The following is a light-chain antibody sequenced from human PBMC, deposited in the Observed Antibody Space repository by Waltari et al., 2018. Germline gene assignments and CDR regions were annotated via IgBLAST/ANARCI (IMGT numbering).Light chain of an antibody. CDR2: DVT. CDR3: SSYRKSSTAGCV. CDR1: SSDVGGYNY. J-gene: IGLJ1*01. V-gene: IGLV2-14*03. Sequence: QSALTQPASVSGSPGQSITISCTGTSSDVGGYNYVSWYQQHPGQAPKLMFYDVTNRGPRVSSRFTGSKSGNTASLTISGLQTDDEADYYCSSYRKSSTAGCVFGTGTKVTVL.